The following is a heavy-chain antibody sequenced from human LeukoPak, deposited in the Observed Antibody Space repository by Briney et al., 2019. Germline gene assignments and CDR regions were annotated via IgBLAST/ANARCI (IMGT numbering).Heavy chain of an antibody. D-gene: IGHD3-22*01. CDR1: GVSLSTRGVG. J-gene: IGHJ5*02. CDR3: AHRRGYDFYDSTGYFSS. Sequence: ESGPTLFKPPAPLTFTFTLSGVSLSTRGVGVGWIRQPPGKALESLALIYWDDDKRYSPSLQNRLTISQDTSNSQVVLTMTSMDPVDTATYYGAHRRGYDFYDSTGYFSSWGQGILVTVSS. CDR2: IYWDDDK. V-gene: IGHV2-5*02.